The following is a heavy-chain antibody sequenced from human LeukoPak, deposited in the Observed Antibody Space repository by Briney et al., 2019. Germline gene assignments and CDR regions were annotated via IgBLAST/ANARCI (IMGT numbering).Heavy chain of an antibody. Sequence: ASVKVSCKASGYTFTGYYMHWVRQAPGQGLEWMGIINPSGGSTSYAQKFQGRVTMTRDMSTSTVYMELSSLRSEDTAVYYCARVGGYDNYYYDYMDVWGKGTTVTVSS. CDR2: INPSGGST. J-gene: IGHJ6*03. CDR1: GYTFTGYY. V-gene: IGHV1-46*01. CDR3: ARVGGYDNYYYDYMDV. D-gene: IGHD5-12*01.